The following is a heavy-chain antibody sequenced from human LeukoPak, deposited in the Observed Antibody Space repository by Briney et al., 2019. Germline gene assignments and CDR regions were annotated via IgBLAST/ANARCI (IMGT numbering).Heavy chain of an antibody. V-gene: IGHV4-30-2*01. Sequence: SQTLSLTCAVSGGSISSGGYSWSWIRQPPGKGLEWIGYIYHSGSTYYNPSLKSRVTISVDRSKNQFSLKLSSVTAADTAVYYRARVPLLSGLYAFDIWGQGTMVTVSS. CDR1: GGSISSGGYS. CDR3: ARVPLLSGLYAFDI. CDR2: IYHSGST. J-gene: IGHJ3*02. D-gene: IGHD2-2*01.